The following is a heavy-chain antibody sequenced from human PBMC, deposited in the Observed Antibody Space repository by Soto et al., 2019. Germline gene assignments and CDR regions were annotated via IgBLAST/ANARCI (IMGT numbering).Heavy chain of an antibody. CDR3: AKDIGGGSGSGGMDV. CDR2: ISWDGGST. Sequence: PGGSLRLSCAASGFTFDDYTMHWVRQAPGKGLEWVSLISWDGGSTYYADSVKGRFTISRDNSKNSLYLQMNSLRTEDTALYYCAKDIGGGSGSGGMDVWGQGTTVTVSS. V-gene: IGHV3-43*01. D-gene: IGHD6-19*01. CDR1: GFTFDDYT. J-gene: IGHJ6*02.